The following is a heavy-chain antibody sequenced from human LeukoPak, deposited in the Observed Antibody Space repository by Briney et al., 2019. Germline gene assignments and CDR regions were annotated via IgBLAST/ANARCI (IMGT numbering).Heavy chain of an antibody. CDR2: FAPEVGET. CDR3: ATGLGAVDLDAFHI. J-gene: IGHJ3*02. V-gene: IGHV1-24*01. D-gene: IGHD1-26*01. Sequence: ASVKVSCKVSGYTLSELSMHWVRQAPGKGLEWMGGFAPEVGETIYAQKSHGRLTMTEDTSTDTAYMELGSLRSDDAAVYFCATGLGAVDLDAFHIWGQGTVVTVSS. CDR1: GYTLSELS.